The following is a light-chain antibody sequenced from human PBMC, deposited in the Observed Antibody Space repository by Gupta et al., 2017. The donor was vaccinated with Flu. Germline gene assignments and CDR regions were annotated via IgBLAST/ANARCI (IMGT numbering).Light chain of an antibody. CDR2: KVS. CDR1: QSFSTY. J-gene: IGKJ4*01. Sequence: GDRVTITCRASQSFSTYLAWYQQKPGKAPRLLIYKVSNLESGVPSRFSASGSGTEFTLTISSLQPDDFATYYCQQYKSYPLTFGGGTKVEIK. V-gene: IGKV1-5*03. CDR3: QQYKSYPLT.